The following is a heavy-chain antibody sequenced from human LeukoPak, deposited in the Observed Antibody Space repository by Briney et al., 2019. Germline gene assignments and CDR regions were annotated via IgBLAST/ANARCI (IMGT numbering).Heavy chain of an antibody. V-gene: IGHV3-7*03. CDR2: IKQDGSEK. D-gene: IGHD5-24*01. CDR3: AKSQGGGWLQDNYFDY. Sequence: GGSLRLSCAASGFTFRTYWMSWVRQAPGKGLEWVAKIKQDGSEKYYVDSVKGRFTISRDNAKNSLYLQMNSLRAEDTALYYCAKSQGGGWLQDNYFDYWGQGTLVTVSS. J-gene: IGHJ4*02. CDR1: GFTFRTYW.